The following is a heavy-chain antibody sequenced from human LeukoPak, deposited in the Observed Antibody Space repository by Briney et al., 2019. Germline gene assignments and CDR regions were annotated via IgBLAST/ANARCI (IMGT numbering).Heavy chain of an antibody. CDR3: ARQNFDWYVDP. J-gene: IGHJ5*02. V-gene: IGHV4-39*01. CDR1: GGSISSSSYY. CDR2: IYYSGST. Sequence: SETLSHTCTVSGGSISSSSYYWGWIRQPPGKGLEWIGSIYYSGSTYYNPSLKSRVTISVDTSKNQFSLKLSSVTAADTAVYYCARQNFDWYVDPWGQGTLVTVSS. D-gene: IGHD3-9*01.